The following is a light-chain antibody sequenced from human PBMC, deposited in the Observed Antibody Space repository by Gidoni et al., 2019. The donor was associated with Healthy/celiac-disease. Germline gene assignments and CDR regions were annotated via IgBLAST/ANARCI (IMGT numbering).Light chain of an antibody. Sequence: ELVMSQSSATLPWFPGESATLSCRASQSVSSNLAWYQQKPGQTPRLLIYDASTRATGIPAGFSGGGSGTGFTLAISSRQSEDFAVYYYQQYSNWPLRTFGQGTRLEIK. CDR2: DAS. J-gene: IGKJ5*01. CDR1: QSVSSN. V-gene: IGKV3-15*01. CDR3: QQYSNWPLRT.